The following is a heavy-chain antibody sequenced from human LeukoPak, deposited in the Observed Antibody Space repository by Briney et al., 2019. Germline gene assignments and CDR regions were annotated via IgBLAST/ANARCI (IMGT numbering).Heavy chain of an antibody. J-gene: IGHJ4*02. CDR1: GYTFASYG. D-gene: IGHD3-10*01. CDR2: ISAYNGNT. V-gene: IGHV1-18*01. CDR3: ARHGSGRRYYFDY. Sequence: GASVKVSCKASGYTFASYGISWVRQAPGQGLEWLGWISAYNGNTNYAQKLQGRLTLTTDTSTSTAYMDLRSLRSDDTAVYYCARHGSGRRYYFDYWGQGTLVTVSS.